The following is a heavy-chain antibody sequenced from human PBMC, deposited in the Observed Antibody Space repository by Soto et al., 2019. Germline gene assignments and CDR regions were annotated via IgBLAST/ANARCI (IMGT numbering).Heavy chain of an antibody. V-gene: IGHV5-51*01. CDR1: GYTFTNYW. Sequence: PGESLKISCKGSGYTFTNYWIGWVRQMPGKGPEWMGIIYPGDSDTKYNPSFQGQVTISADKSITTTSLRWTSLKASDTAIYYCAASIFYYGMDVWGQGTTVTVSS. CDR2: IYPGDSDT. CDR3: AASIFYYGMDV. J-gene: IGHJ6*02.